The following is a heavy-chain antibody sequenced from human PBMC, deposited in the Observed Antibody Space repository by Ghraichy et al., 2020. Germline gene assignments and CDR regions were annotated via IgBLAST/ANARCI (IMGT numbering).Heavy chain of an antibody. V-gene: IGHV1-69*04. CDR1: GGTFSSYA. Sequence: SVKVSCKASGGTFSSYAISWVRQAPGQGLEWMGRIIPILGIANYAQKFQGRVTITADKSTSTAYMELSSLRSEDTAVYYCARGRTYSGYDLVGYYYYGMDVWGQGTTVTVSS. CDR3: ARGRTYSGYDLVGYYYYGMDV. J-gene: IGHJ6*02. CDR2: IIPILGIA. D-gene: IGHD5-12*01.